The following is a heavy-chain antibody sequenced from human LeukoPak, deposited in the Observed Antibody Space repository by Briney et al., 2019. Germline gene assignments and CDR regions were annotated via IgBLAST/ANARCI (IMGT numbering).Heavy chain of an antibody. CDR2: IWYDGSNK. J-gene: IGHJ6*04. CDR1: GFTFSSYG. V-gene: IGHV3-33*01. CDR3: ARVLGIQYQLLYYYYYGMDV. D-gene: IGHD2-2*01. Sequence: GRSLRLSCAASGFTFSSYGMHWVRQAPGKGLEWVAVIWYDGSNKYYADSVKGRFTISRDNSKNTLYLQMNSLRAEDTAVYYCARVLGIQYQLLYYYYYGMDVWGKGTTVTVSS.